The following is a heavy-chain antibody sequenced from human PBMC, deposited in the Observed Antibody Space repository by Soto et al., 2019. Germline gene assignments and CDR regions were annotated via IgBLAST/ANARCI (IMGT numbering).Heavy chain of an antibody. Sequence: GSLRLSCAASGFTFSSYAMSWVRQAPGKGLEWVSAISGSGGSTYYADSVKGRFTISRDNSKNTLYLQMNSLRAEDTAVYYCAKDRRAYSSSSAYYGMDVWGQGTTVTVSS. CDR2: ISGSGGST. J-gene: IGHJ6*02. CDR1: GFTFSSYA. D-gene: IGHD6-6*01. V-gene: IGHV3-23*01. CDR3: AKDRRAYSSSSAYYGMDV.